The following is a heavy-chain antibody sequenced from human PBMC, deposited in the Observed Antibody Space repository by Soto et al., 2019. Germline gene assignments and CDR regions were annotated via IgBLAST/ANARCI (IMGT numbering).Heavy chain of an antibody. CDR2: ISAYNGNT. V-gene: IGHV1-18*01. J-gene: IGHJ4*02. CDR1: GYTFTSYG. CDR3: ARDRDVLLWFGELPNFDY. Sequence: ASVKVSCKASGYTFTSYGISWVRQAPGQGLEWMGWISAYNGNTNYAQKLQGRVTMTTDTSTSTAYMELRSLRSDDTAVYYCARDRDVLLWFGELPNFDYWGQGTLVTVSS. D-gene: IGHD3-10*01.